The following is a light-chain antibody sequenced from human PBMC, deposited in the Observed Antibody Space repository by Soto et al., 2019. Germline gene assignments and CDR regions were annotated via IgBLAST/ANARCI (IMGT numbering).Light chain of an antibody. CDR3: QQLTNFRFT. V-gene: IGKV1-9*01. J-gene: IGKJ2*01. Sequence: IQLTQSPSSLSASVGDRVTITCRASQGINKFLAWYQQKPGKAPQLLIYGASTLQSGVPSRFSGSGSGTDFTLIISILQPEDFATYYCQQLTNFRFTFGQGTKLDIK. CDR2: GAS. CDR1: QGINKF.